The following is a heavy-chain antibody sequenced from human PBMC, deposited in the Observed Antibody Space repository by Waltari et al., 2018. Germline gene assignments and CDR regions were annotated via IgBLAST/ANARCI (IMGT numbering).Heavy chain of an antibody. J-gene: IGHJ4*02. CDR2: ISPILSRV. Sequence: QVQLVQSGAEVKKPGSSVKVSCQTSGGTFSIYAISWVRQAPGQGLEWMGRISPILSRVNYAQKFQGRVTITADKSTGTAYMELSSLRSEDTAVYYCARDGGNNNFNFDYWGQGTLVNVSS. V-gene: IGHV1-69*04. CDR3: ARDGGNNNFNFDY. CDR1: GGTFSIYA. D-gene: IGHD3-16*01.